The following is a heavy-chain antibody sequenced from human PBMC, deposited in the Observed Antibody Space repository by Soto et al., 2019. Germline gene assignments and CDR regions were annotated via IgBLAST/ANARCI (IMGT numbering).Heavy chain of an antibody. V-gene: IGHV3-48*01. CDR3: ARNGGYCSGGSCPRPSGFDY. J-gene: IGHJ4*02. CDR2: ISSSSSTI. CDR1: GFTFSSYS. Sequence: PGGSLRLSCAASGFTFSSYSMNWVRQAPGKGLEWVSYISSSSSTIYYADSVKGRFTISRDNAKNSLYLQMNSLRAEDTAVYYCARNGGYCSGGSCPRPSGFDYWGQGTLVTVSS. D-gene: IGHD2-15*01.